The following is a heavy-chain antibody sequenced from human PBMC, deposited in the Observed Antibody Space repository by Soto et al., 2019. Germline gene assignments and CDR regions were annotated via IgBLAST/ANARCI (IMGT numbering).Heavy chain of an antibody. D-gene: IGHD3-10*01. Sequence: GGSLRLSCVGSGFTFSSYGMNWVRQGPGKGLEWLSSISKSGTTTYYADSVRGRFTISRDNAKNTLYLQMDGLGVDDTAVYYCARAGSYRFDYWGLGTLVTVSS. J-gene: IGHJ4*02. CDR1: GFTFSSYG. CDR3: ARAGSYRFDY. CDR2: ISKSGTTT. V-gene: IGHV3-48*03.